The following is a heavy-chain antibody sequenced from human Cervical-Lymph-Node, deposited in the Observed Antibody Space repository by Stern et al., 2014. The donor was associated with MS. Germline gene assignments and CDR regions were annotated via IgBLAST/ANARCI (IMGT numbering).Heavy chain of an antibody. Sequence: EQLVESGAEVMKPGASVTVSCKASGDTFTNHSIHWVRQASGHRLGRMGIFNPSGDTTSSAPQFQGRRSMNRDTSTSTVNLHLSSLRSDDTAVYYCARGFVTTENWFDHWGQGTLVTVSS. CDR1: GDTFTNHS. V-gene: IGHV1-46*01. J-gene: IGHJ5*02. CDR2: FNPSGDTT. D-gene: IGHD1-14*01. CDR3: ARGFVTTENWFDH.